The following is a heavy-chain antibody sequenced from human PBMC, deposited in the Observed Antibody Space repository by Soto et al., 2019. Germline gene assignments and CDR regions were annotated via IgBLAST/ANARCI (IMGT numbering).Heavy chain of an antibody. J-gene: IGHJ4*02. CDR2: IYSSENT. Sequence: PSEPLSLTCTVSGGSVSSNSYSWGWIRQSPGKGLEWIGTIYSSENTYYNPSLLSRVTISVDKSKNQFSLKLSSVTAADTAVYSCARTPLDGYTGYYLDNWGKATLL. CDR3: ARTPLDGYTGYYLDN. CDR1: GGSVSSNSYS. D-gene: IGHD5-18*01. V-gene: IGHV4-39*07.